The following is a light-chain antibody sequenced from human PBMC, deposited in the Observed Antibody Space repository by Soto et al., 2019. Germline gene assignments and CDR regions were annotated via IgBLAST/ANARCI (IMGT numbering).Light chain of an antibody. J-gene: IGLJ3*02. Sequence: QPVLPQPPSVSGAPGQRVTISCTGSSSNIGAGYDAHWYQHLPGTAPKLLIYGNNNRPSGVPDRFSGAKSGTSASLAITGLQAEDEADYYCQSYDSSLSAWVFGGGTKVTVL. CDR3: QSYDSSLSAWV. CDR1: SSNIGAGYD. V-gene: IGLV1-40*01. CDR2: GNN.